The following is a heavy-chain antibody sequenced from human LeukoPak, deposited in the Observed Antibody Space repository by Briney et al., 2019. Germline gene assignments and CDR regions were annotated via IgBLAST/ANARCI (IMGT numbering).Heavy chain of an antibody. CDR2: IYYSGST. D-gene: IGHD6-6*01. CDR3: AREYSSSPDY. V-gene: IGHV4-39*02. CDR1: GGSISSSSYY. Sequence: SETLSLTCTVSGGSISSSSYYWGWIRQPPGKGLEWIGSIYYSGSTYYNPSLKSRVTITVDTSKNQFSLKLSSVTAADTAVYYCAREYSSSPDYWGQGTLVTVSS. J-gene: IGHJ4*02.